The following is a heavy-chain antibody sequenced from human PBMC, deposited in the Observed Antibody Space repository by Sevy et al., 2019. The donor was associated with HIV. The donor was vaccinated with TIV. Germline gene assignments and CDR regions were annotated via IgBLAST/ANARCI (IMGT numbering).Heavy chain of an antibody. Sequence: ASVKVSCKASGGTFSNYAISWVRQAPGQGLEWMGGFIPMFDTANTAQKFQGRVTLTPDGSTSTAYRELRSLRSEDTAVHYSASSYYGSSGYSPLYYYGMDVWGQGTTVTVSS. CDR3: ASSYYGSSGYSPLYYYGMDV. CDR2: FIPMFDTA. CDR1: GGTFSNYA. D-gene: IGHD3-22*01. J-gene: IGHJ6*02. V-gene: IGHV1-69*13.